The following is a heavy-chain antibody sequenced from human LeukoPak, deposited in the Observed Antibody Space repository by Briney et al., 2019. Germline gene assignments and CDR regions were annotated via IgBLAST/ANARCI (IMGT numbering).Heavy chain of an antibody. J-gene: IGHJ4*02. Sequence: GGSLRLSCAASGFTFSSYPLHWVRQVPGKGLEWVAVISYDGSKKYYADSVKGRFTISRDNSKNTLYLQMNSLKPQDTAVYYCARDFGAGWEEPKYSFDYWGQGILVTVSS. CDR2: ISYDGSKK. D-gene: IGHD3-10*01. CDR1: GFTFSSYP. CDR3: ARDFGAGWEEPKYSFDY. V-gene: IGHV3-30-3*01.